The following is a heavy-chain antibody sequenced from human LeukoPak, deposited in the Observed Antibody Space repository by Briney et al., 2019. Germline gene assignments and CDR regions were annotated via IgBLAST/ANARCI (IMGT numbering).Heavy chain of an antibody. Sequence: HPGRSLRLSCAASGLTGGDYYMDWVRQTPGKGLEWVGRSRNKGNSYSTDFAATVKGRFTISRDESKNSLFLQMNGLKIEDTAVYYCVRVQTGGAFDIWGQGTMVTVST. V-gene: IGHV3-72*01. CDR3: VRVQTGGAFDI. CDR2: SRNKGNSYST. D-gene: IGHD1-1*01. CDR1: GLTGGDYY. J-gene: IGHJ3*02.